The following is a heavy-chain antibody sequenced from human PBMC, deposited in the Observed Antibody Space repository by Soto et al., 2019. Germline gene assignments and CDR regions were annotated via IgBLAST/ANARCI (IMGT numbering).Heavy chain of an antibody. CDR3: AKDEGYCSSTSCYFHWFDP. CDR2: ISGSGGST. D-gene: IGHD2-2*01. Sequence: EVQLLESGGGLVQPGGSLRLSCAASGFTFSSYAMSWVRQAPGKGLEWVSAISGSGGSTYYADSVKGRFTISRDNSNNTLYLQMNSLRAEDTAVYYCAKDEGYCSSTSCYFHWFDPWGQGTLVTVSS. CDR1: GFTFSSYA. J-gene: IGHJ5*02. V-gene: IGHV3-23*01.